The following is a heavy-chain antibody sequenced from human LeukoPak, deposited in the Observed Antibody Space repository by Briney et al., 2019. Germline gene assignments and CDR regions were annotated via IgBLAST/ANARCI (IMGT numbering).Heavy chain of an antibody. CDR3: AKDLSYEDILTAHWFDP. J-gene: IGHJ5*02. CDR2: IGSSSGAI. CDR1: GFSFSRYS. V-gene: IGHV3-48*04. Sequence: GGSVRLSRTASGFSFSRYSMNWVRQAPGKGLEWVSYIGSSSGAIYYADSVKGRFTISRDNAKNSLYLQMNSLRAEDTAVYYCAKDLSYEDILTAHWFDPWGQGTLVTVSS. D-gene: IGHD3-9*01.